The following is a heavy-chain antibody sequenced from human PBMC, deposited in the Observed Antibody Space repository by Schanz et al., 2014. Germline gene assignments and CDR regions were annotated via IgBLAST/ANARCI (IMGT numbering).Heavy chain of an antibody. V-gene: IGHV1-69*02. J-gene: IGHJ4*02. CDR1: GGTFSSYT. CDR3: ARGRTFDY. Sequence: QVQLVQSEAEVKKPGSSVTVSCKASGGTFSSYTISWVRQAPGQGLEWMGRIIPILGIANYAQNFQGRVTITADKSTSTAYMELNSLNSDDTAVYYCARGRTFDYWGQGTLVTVSS. CDR2: IIPILGIA.